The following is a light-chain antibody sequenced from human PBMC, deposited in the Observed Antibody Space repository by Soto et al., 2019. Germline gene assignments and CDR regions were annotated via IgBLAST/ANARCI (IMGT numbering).Light chain of an antibody. Sequence: QSALTQPASVSGSPGQSITISCTGTSSDVGGYNYVSWYQQHPGKAPKLMIYAVSNRPSGVSNRFSGSKSGNTASLTISGLQAEDEADYYCSSYTSSSTLLFGGGTKLPS. CDR1: SSDVGGYNY. CDR2: AVS. J-gene: IGLJ2*01. V-gene: IGLV2-14*01. CDR3: SSYTSSSTLL.